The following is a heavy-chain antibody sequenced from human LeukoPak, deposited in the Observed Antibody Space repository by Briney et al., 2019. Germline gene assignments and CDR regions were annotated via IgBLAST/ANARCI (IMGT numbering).Heavy chain of an antibody. J-gene: IGHJ4*02. CDR1: GFTFRSYA. V-gene: IGHV3-23*01. CDR3: ARNTTDRPYDF. CDR2: VIASGTYT. D-gene: IGHD1/OR15-1a*01. Sequence: GGSLRLSCVASGFTFRSYAMSWVRQAPGKGLEWLSTVIASGTYTYYAHSVKGRFTISRDNSKNTLHLQMDSLRVEDTAVYFCARNTTDRPYDFWGQGTLVTVSS.